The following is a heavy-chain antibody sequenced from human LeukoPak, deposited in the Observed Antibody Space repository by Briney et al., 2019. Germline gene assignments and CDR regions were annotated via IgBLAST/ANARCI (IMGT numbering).Heavy chain of an antibody. CDR2: IIPIFGTA. CDR1: GYTFTSYG. D-gene: IGHD1-26*01. CDR3: ARDIWASGSYFDY. V-gene: IGHV1-69*05. J-gene: IGHJ4*02. Sequence: SVKVSCKASGYTFTSYGISWVRQAPGQGLEWMGGIIPIFGTANYAQKFQGRVTITTDESTSTAYMELSSLRSEATAVYYCARDIWASGSYFDYWGQGTLVTVSS.